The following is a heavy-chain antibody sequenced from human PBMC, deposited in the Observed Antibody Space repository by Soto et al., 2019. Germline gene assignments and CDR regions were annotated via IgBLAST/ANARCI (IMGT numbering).Heavy chain of an antibody. Sequence: PGGSLRLSCVGSGFTFINYAMNWVRQTPGKGLEWVSGISGGGDRTFDADSVKGRFTISRDNSKNTVNLQTNSLRADDTAVYYCARKVLGSTSRPDWWYFDLWGRGTLVTVSS. CDR2: ISGGGDRT. J-gene: IGHJ2*01. CDR3: ARKVLGSTSRPDWWYFDL. CDR1: GFTFINYA. D-gene: IGHD2-2*01. V-gene: IGHV3-23*01.